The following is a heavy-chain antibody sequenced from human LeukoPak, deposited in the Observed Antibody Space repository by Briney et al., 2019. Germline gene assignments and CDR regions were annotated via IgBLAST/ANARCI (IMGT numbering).Heavy chain of an antibody. CDR3: AREGDVLLWFGELYPYFDY. J-gene: IGHJ4*02. D-gene: IGHD3-10*01. CDR1: GFTFSSYW. V-gene: IGHV3-7*01. Sequence: PGGSLRLSCAASGFTFSSYWTSWVRQAPGKGLEWVANIKQDGSEKYYVDSVKGRFTISRDNAKNSLYLQMNSLRAEDTAVYYCAREGDVLLWFGELYPYFDYWGQGTLVTVSS. CDR2: IKQDGSEK.